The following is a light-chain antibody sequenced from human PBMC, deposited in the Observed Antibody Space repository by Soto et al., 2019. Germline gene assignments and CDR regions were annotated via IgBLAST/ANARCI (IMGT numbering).Light chain of an antibody. CDR1: QSVRNN. V-gene: IGKV3-15*01. J-gene: IGKJ5*01. CDR2: GAF. Sequence: EIVMTQSPATLSVSPGESATLSCRASQSVRNNLAWYQQKPGQAPRLLIYGAFTRATGIPARFSGSGSGTEFTLTISSLQSEDSAVYYCQQYDNWPPITFGQGTRLEIK. CDR3: QQYDNWPPIT.